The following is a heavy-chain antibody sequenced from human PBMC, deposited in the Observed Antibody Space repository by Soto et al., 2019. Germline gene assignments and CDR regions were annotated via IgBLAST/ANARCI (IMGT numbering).Heavy chain of an antibody. D-gene: IGHD2-2*01. CDR1: GFTFSSYA. CDR3: ARALVGYCSSTSCYQLDY. Sequence: PGGSLRLSCAASGFTFSSYAMHWVRQAPGKGLEWVAVISYDGSNKYYADSVKGRFTISRDNSKNTLYLQMNSLRAEDTAVYYCARALVGYCSSTSCYQLDYWGQGTQVTVSS. CDR2: ISYDGSNK. V-gene: IGHV3-30-3*01. J-gene: IGHJ4*02.